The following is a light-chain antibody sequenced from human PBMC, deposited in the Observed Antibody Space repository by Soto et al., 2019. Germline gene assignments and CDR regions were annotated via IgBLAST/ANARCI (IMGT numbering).Light chain of an antibody. V-gene: IGKV3-15*01. CDR1: QSHSSP. CDR3: QQYNNWPWT. CDR2: GAS. Sequence: IFMTQSLDSVCVCTGVCPTLSCRASQSHSSPLAWYQQKPGPASRLLIYGASTRATGIPARFSGSGSGTEFTLTISSLQSEDFAVYYCQQYNNWPWTFGQGTKVDIK. J-gene: IGKJ1*01.